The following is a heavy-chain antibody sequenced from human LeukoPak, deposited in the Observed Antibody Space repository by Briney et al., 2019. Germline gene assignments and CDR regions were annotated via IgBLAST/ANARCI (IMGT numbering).Heavy chain of an antibody. V-gene: IGHV1-2*06. J-gene: IGHJ4*02. D-gene: IGHD7-27*01. CDR2: INSNSGGT. Sequence: ASVKVSCKASGYTFIDYFIRWVRQAPGQGLEWMGRINSNSGGTEYAQKFQGRVTMTRDTSISTACMELSRLTSDDTAVYYCARDFSSTSNWELDYWGQGTLVTVSS. CDR3: ARDFSSTSNWELDY. CDR1: GYTFIDYF.